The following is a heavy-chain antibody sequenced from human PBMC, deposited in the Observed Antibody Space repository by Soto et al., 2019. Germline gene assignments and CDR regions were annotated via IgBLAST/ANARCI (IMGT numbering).Heavy chain of an antibody. V-gene: IGHV3-33*01. D-gene: IGHD3-10*01. CDR3: ARTMVRGVIRSAGGMDV. CDR1: GFTFSSYG. CDR2: IWYDGSNK. Sequence: QVQLVESGGGVVQPGRSLRLSCAASGFTFSSYGMHWVRQAPGKGLEWVAVIWYDGSNKYYADSVKGRFTISRDNSKNTLYLQMNSLRAEDTAVYYCARTMVRGVIRSAGGMDVWGQGTTVTVSS. J-gene: IGHJ6*02.